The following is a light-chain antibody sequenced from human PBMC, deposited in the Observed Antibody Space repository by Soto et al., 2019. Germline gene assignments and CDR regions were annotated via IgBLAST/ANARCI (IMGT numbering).Light chain of an antibody. CDR1: QSVSTN. J-gene: IGKJ2*01. Sequence: EIVMTQSPATLSVSPGERATLSCRASQSVSTNLAWYQQKPGQAPRLLMYGASTRATGIPARFNGSGSGTEFTLPISSLQSEDFAVYYCQQYHNWPPYTFGQGTKLEIK. CDR2: GAS. CDR3: QQYHNWPPYT. V-gene: IGKV3-15*01.